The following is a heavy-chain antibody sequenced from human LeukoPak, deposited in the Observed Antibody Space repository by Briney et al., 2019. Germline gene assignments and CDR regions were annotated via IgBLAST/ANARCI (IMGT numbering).Heavy chain of an antibody. V-gene: IGHV3-23*01. J-gene: IGHJ5*02. D-gene: IGHD3-22*01. CDR1: GFTFSSYA. CDR2: ISGSGGST. CDR3: ANLNMIDEWFDP. Sequence: HPGGSLRLSCAASGFTFSSYAMSWVRQAPGKGLEWVSAISGSGGSTYYADSVKGRFTISRDNSKNTLYLQMNSLRAEDTAVYYCANLNMIDEWFDPWGQGTLVTVSS.